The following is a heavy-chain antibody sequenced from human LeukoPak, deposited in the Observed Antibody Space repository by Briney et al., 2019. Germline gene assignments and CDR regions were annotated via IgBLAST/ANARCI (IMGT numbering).Heavy chain of an antibody. CDR3: TTGVTIFGVAGIFDY. Sequence: GGSLRLSCAASGFTFSSYSMNWVRQAPGKGLEWVSSISSSSSYIYYADSVKGRFTISRDNAKNSLYLQMNSLKTEDTAVYYCTTGVTIFGVAGIFDYWGQGTLVTVSS. D-gene: IGHD3-3*01. J-gene: IGHJ4*02. V-gene: IGHV3-21*03. CDR2: ISSSSSYI. CDR1: GFTFSSYS.